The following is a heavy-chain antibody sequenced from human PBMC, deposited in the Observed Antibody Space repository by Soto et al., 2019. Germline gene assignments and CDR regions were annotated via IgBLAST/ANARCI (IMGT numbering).Heavy chain of an antibody. J-gene: IGHJ6*02. CDR1: GGSASSGSYY. V-gene: IGHV4-61*01. CDR2: IYYSGST. D-gene: IGHD6-13*01. CDR3: ASAGTDTYYYYGMDV. Sequence: SETLSLTCTVSGGSASSGSYYLSWIRQPPGKVLEWIGYIYYSGSTNYNPSLKSRVTISVDTSKNQFSLKLSSVTAADTAVYYCASAGTDTYYYYGMDVWGQGTTVT.